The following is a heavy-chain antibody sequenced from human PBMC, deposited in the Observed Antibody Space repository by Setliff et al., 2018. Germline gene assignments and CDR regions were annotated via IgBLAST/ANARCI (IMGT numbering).Heavy chain of an antibody. Sequence: SETLSLTCTVSGGSISSGDHYWSWIRQPTGKGLEWIGRIHASGSTNYNPSLKSRVTISVDTSKNQFSLKLTSVTAADTAVYYCARSGDYGSGRLSPWGQGTLVTVSS. V-gene: IGHV4-61*02. D-gene: IGHD3-10*01. CDR1: GGSISSGDHY. CDR2: IHASGST. J-gene: IGHJ5*02. CDR3: ARSGDYGSGRLSP.